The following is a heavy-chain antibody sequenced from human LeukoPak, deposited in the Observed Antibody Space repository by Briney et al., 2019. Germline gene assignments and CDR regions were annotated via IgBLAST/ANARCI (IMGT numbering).Heavy chain of an antibody. Sequence: SETLSLTCTVSGGSISGSYWNWVRQPAEKGLEWIGRIYTSGSTNYNPSLKSRVTMSVDTSKNQFSLKLTSVTAADTAVYYCASLLGPLSYNFGFARDYWGQGTLVTVSS. CDR3: ASLLGPLSYNFGFARDY. CDR1: GGSISGSY. V-gene: IGHV4-4*07. D-gene: IGHD5-18*01. J-gene: IGHJ4*01. CDR2: IYTSGST.